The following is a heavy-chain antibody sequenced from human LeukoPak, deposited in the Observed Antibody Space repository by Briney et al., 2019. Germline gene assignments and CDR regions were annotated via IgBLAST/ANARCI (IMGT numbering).Heavy chain of an antibody. D-gene: IGHD3-16*01. CDR1: GFTFSSYA. Sequence: GRSLRLSCAASGFTFSSYAMHWVRQAHGKGLEWVAVVSNNGSKKYYANSVNGRFTISRDNSKNTLELQMNSLRAEDTAMYYGARYPPGCDYLFDFWGQGIMVTVSS. CDR3: ARYPPGCDYLFDF. J-gene: IGHJ4*02. V-gene: IGHV3-30-3*01. CDR2: VSNNGSKK.